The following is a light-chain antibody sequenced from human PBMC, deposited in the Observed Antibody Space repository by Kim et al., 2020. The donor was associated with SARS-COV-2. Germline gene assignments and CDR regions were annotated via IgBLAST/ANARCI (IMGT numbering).Light chain of an antibody. CDR2: QDS. CDR1: KLGDKY. Sequence: VSPGQTASITCSGDKLGDKYACWYQQKPGHSPVLVIYQDSKRSSGIPERFSGSNSGNTATLTISGTQAMDEADYYCQAWDSSAVVFGGGTKLTVL. V-gene: IGLV3-1*01. CDR3: QAWDSSAVV. J-gene: IGLJ2*01.